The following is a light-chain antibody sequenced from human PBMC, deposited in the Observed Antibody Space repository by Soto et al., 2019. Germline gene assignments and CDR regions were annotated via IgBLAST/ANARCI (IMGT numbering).Light chain of an antibody. Sequence: EVVLTQSPGTLSLSPGERATLSCRASQIISSSYLAWYQQKPGQAPRLLIYGASSRATGIPDRFSGSGSGTDFTLTISRLEPEDFAVYYCQQYGSSLWTFGRGTKVEIK. CDR2: GAS. CDR3: QQYGSSLWT. V-gene: IGKV3-20*01. J-gene: IGKJ1*01. CDR1: QIISSSY.